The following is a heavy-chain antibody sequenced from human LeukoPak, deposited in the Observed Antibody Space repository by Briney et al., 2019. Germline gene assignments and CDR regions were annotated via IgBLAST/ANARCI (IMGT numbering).Heavy chain of an antibody. J-gene: IGHJ4*02. Sequence: ASVKVSCKASGYTFTGYYMHWVRQAPGQGLEWMGWINCNSGGTYYAQKFQGRVTMTRDTSISTAYMQLSRLRSDDTAVYYCASSTGVIGVDYWGQGTLVTVSS. D-gene: IGHD3-16*02. CDR1: GYTFTGYY. CDR2: INCNSGGT. CDR3: ASSTGVIGVDY. V-gene: IGHV1-2*02.